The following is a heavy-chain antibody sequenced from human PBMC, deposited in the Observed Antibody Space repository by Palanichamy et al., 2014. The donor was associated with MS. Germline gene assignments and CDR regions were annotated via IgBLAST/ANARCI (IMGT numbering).Heavy chain of an antibody. V-gene: IGHV3-23*01. CDR2: ISGAGDIT. Sequence: EVQLLESGGGLVQPGGSLRLSCAASGFTFGTYALTWVRQAPGRGLEWVSVISGAGDITYYADSVKGRFTISRDNSKDTVYPQMNSLRVEDTAVYYCAKAAGSGLYNWFDPWGQGTLVTVSS. CDR3: AKAAGSGLYNWFDP. CDR1: GFTFGTYA. J-gene: IGHJ5*02. D-gene: IGHD6-19*01.